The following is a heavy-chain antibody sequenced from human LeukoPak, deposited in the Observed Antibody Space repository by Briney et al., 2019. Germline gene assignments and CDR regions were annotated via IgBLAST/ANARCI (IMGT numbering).Heavy chain of an antibody. CDR1: GGSISSYY. CDR3: ARDSNSSGWKIDY. CDR2: IYYSGST. Sequence: SETLSLTCTVSGGSISSYYWSWIRQPPGKGLEWIGYIYYSGSTNYNPSLKSRVTISVDTSKNQFSLKLSSVTAADTAVYYCARDSNSSGWKIDYWGQGTLVTVSS. D-gene: IGHD6-19*01. V-gene: IGHV4-59*12. J-gene: IGHJ4*02.